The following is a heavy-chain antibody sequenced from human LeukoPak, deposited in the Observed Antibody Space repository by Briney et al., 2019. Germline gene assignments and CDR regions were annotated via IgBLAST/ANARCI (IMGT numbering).Heavy chain of an antibody. V-gene: IGHV3-7*01. CDR2: IKQDGSET. D-gene: IGHD6-13*01. Sequence: PGGSLRLSCTSSGFTYSNYWMICVRQAPGKGLEWVANIKQDGSETYYVDSVKGRFTISRDNAKNSLYLQMNSLRAEDTAVYYCARVVIAAADHYFDYWGQGTLVTVSS. J-gene: IGHJ4*02. CDR1: GFTYSNYW. CDR3: ARVVIAAADHYFDY.